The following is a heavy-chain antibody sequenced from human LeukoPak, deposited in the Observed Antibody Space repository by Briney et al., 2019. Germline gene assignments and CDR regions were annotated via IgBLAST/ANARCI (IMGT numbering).Heavy chain of an antibody. J-gene: IGHJ6*03. D-gene: IGHD1-26*01. CDR2: ISGSGGST. Sequence: GGSLRLSCAASGFTFSSYAMSWVRQAPGKGLEWVSAISGSGGSTYYADSVKGRFTISRDNSKNTLYPQMNSLRAEDTAVYYCAKDQSGSYYYDYYYYYMDVWGKGTTVTVSS. CDR3: AKDQSGSYYYDYYYYYMDV. CDR1: GFTFSSYA. V-gene: IGHV3-23*01.